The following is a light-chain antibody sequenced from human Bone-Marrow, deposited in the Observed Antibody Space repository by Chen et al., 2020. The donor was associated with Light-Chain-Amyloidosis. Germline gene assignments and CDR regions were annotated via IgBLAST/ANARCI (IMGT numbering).Light chain of an antibody. Sequence: VMTQSPVALSVSPGDTATLSCRASQSIRGNLAWYQQRPGQAPRLLIYGASARATGIPARFSGSGFETDFTLTISTIQSEDFAVYYCQQYNNWPLTFGLGTRVDIK. CDR1: QSIRGN. CDR2: GAS. J-gene: IGKJ1*01. V-gene: IGKV3-15*01. CDR3: QQYNNWPLT.